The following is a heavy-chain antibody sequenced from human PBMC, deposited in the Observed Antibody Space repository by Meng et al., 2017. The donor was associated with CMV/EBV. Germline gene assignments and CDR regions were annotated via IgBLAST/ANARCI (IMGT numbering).Heavy chain of an antibody. V-gene: IGHV1-18*01. Sequence: ASVKVSCKASGYMFTTYGLTWVRQAPGQGLEWMGWINTYTGEKQYTQKFQGRVTMTTDTSTRIAYMEVRSVTSDDTAIYFCARDGVSIVGATTVDYWGQGTLVTVSS. CDR3: ARDGVSIVGATTVDY. CDR2: INTYTGEK. D-gene: IGHD1-26*01. J-gene: IGHJ4*02. CDR1: GYMFTTYG.